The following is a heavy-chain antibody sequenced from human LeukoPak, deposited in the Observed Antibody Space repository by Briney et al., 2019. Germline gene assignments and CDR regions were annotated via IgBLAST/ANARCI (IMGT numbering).Heavy chain of an antibody. D-gene: IGHD6-19*01. Sequence: ASVKVSCKASGYTFTIYGISWVREAPGQGLEWMGWISGYNGNTNYAQKFQGRVTMTTDTSTSTAYMELRSLRSDDTAGYYCARADIRAIASSGWYGFDYWGQGTLVTVSS. CDR1: GYTFTIYG. V-gene: IGHV1-18*01. CDR3: ARADIRAIASSGWYGFDY. CDR2: ISGYNGNT. J-gene: IGHJ4*02.